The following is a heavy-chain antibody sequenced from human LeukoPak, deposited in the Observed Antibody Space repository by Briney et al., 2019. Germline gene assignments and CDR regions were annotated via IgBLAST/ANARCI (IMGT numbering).Heavy chain of an antibody. CDR1: GYTLTELS. CDR2: FDPEDGET. D-gene: IGHD1-14*01. Sequence: ASVKVSCKVSGYTLTELSMHWVRQAPGKGLEWMGGFDPEDGETIYAQKFQGRVTMTEDTSTDTAYMELSSLRSDDTAIYYCAREPPRACHFDSWGQGTLLTVSS. J-gene: IGHJ4*02. V-gene: IGHV1-24*01. CDR3: AREPPRACHFDS.